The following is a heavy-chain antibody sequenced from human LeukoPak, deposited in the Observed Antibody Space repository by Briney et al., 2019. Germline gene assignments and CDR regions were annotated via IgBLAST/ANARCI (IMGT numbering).Heavy chain of an antibody. V-gene: IGHV4-34*01. CDR3: AKHGGRYFDP. CDR2: TSHDGNA. J-gene: IGHJ4*02. CDR1: GGSFSGYY. Sequence: SETLSLTCAVYGGSFSGYYWSWIRQPPGKGLEWIGQTSHDGNADYTPSLKSRVTISVDKSKNQLSLKLNSVTAADSAVYYCAKHGGRYFDPWGQGTLVTVSS. D-gene: IGHD4-23*01.